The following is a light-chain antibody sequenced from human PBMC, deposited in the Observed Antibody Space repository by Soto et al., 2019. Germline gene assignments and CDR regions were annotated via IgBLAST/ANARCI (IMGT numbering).Light chain of an antibody. Sequence: SALNQPASVSGSPGQSITISCTGTSSDVGGYKYVSWYQQHPGKAPKLMIYDVSNRPSGVSNRFSGSKSGNTASLTISGLQAEDEADYYCSSYTISSTYVFGTGTKLTVL. V-gene: IGLV2-14*01. J-gene: IGLJ1*01. CDR1: SSDVGGYKY. CDR2: DVS. CDR3: SSYTISSTYV.